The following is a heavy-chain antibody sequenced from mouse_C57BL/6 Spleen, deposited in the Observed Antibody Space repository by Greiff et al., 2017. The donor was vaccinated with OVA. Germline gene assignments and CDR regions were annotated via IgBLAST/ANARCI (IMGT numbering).Heavy chain of an antibody. CDR3: ARNYGSSHWYFDV. CDR1: GFTFSDYY. Sequence: EVKLQESEGGLVQPGSSMKLSCTASGFTFSDYYMAWVRQVPEKGLEWVANINYDGSSTYYLDSLKSRFIISRDNEKNILYLQMSSLKSEDTATYYCARNYGSSHWYFDVWGTGTTVTVSS. D-gene: IGHD1-1*01. V-gene: IGHV5-16*01. CDR2: INYDGSST. J-gene: IGHJ1*03.